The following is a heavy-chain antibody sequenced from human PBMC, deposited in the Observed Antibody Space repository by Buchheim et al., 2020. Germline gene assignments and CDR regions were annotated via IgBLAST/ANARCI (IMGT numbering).Heavy chain of an antibody. D-gene: IGHD2-15*01. CDR2: INTGDGNT. CDR1: GYDFTQYV. Sequence: QVQLVQSGAGMKKPGASVKVSCKASGYDFTQYVIHWVRQAPGQGLEWLGWINTGDGNTKYSQRFYDRITFSSETSATTAYMELRGPKNEDTAVYFCARDWAVVGGLDNWGQGAL. J-gene: IGHJ4*02. V-gene: IGHV1-3*04. CDR3: ARDWAVVGGLDN.